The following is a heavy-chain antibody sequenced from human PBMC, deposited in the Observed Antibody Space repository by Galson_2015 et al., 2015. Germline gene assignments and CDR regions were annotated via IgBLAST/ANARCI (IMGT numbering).Heavy chain of an antibody. CDR3: ARDHVLDY. CDR1: GFTFSSYA. V-gene: IGHV3-30-3*01. Sequence: SLRLSCAASGFTFSSYAMHWVRQAPGKGLEWVAVISYDGSNKYYADSVKGRFTISRDNSKNTLYLQMNSLRAEDTAVYYCARDHVLDYWGQGTLVTVSS. CDR2: ISYDGSNK. J-gene: IGHJ4*02.